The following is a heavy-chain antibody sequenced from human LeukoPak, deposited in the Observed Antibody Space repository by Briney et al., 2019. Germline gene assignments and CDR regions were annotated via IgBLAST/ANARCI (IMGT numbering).Heavy chain of an antibody. CDR3: APYCSGGSCYVYDAFDI. D-gene: IGHD2-15*01. CDR2: ISSSSSYT. V-gene: IGHV3-11*06. CDR1: GFTFSDYY. J-gene: IGHJ3*02. Sequence: GGSLRLSCAASGFTFSDYYMSWIRQAPGKGLEWVSYISSSSSYTNYADSVKGRFTIPRDNAKNSLYLQMNSLRAEDTAVYYCAPYCSGGSCYVYDAFDIWGQGTMVTVSS.